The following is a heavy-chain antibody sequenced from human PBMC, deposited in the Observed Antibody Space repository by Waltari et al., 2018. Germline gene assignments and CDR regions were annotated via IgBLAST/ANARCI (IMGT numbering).Heavy chain of an antibody. CDR2: IYYSGRT. Sequence: QVQLQESGPGLVKPSQTLSLPCTVPGGSISSGGHYWSWSRQPPGKGLEWIGYIYYSGRTYYNPSLKSRVTISVDTSKNQFSLKLSSVTAADTAVYYCARDNEPTGNPYNWFDPWGQGTLVTVSS. V-gene: IGHV4-31*03. CDR3: ARDNEPTGNPYNWFDP. D-gene: IGHD1-1*01. CDR1: GGSISSGGHY. J-gene: IGHJ5*02.